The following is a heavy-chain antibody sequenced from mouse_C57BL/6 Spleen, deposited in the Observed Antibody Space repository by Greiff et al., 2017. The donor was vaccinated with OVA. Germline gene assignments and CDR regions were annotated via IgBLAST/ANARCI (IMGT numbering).Heavy chain of an antibody. Sequence: DVQLVESGGGLVQPGGSLKLSCAASGFTFSDYYMYWVRQTPEKRLEWVAYISNGGGSTYYPDTVKGRFTISRDNAKNTLYLQMSRLKSEDTAMYYCARLYSNYAFFAYWGQGTLVTVSA. CDR2: ISNGGGST. CDR3: ARLYSNYAFFAY. J-gene: IGHJ3*01. CDR1: GFTFSDYY. D-gene: IGHD2-5*01. V-gene: IGHV5-12*01.